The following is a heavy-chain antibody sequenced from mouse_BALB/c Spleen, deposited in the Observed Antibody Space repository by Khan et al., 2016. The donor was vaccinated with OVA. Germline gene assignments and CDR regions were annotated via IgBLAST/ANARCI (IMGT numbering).Heavy chain of an antibody. D-gene: IGHD1-1*02. CDR1: GYSITSDYA. CDR2: ISYSGST. CDR3: ARRAYYCHWYVDV. V-gene: IGHV3-2*02. Sequence: EVELVESGPGLVKPSQSLSLTCTVTGYSITSDYAWNWIRQFPGNKLEWMGYISYSGSTSYNPSLKSRISITRDTSKNQFFLQLNSVTTEDTATYYCARRAYYCHWYVDVWGAGTTVTVSS. J-gene: IGHJ1*01.